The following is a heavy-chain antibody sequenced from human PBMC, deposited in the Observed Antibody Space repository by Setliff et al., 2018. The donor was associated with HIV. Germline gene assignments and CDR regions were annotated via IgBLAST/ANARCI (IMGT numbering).Heavy chain of an antibody. CDR1: GFTFSSYA. CDR2: IRGNGVDR. CDR3: ARDDGRSLFLDY. J-gene: IGHJ4*02. Sequence: GGSLRLSCAASGFTFSSYAMSWVRQAPGKGLEWVSAIRGNGVDRFYTDSVRGRFTISRDNSKNTLYLQMSSLRADDTAIYYCARDDGRSLFLDYWGQGTLVTVSS. D-gene: IGHD1-26*01. V-gene: IGHV3-23*01.